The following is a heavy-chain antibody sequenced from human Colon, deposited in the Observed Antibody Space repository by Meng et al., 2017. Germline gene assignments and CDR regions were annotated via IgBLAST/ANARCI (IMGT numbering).Heavy chain of an antibody. J-gene: IGHJ4*02. CDR3: ARDYGTSRPFEY. CDR2: TYYRSKWYN. D-gene: IGHD1/OR15-1a*01. V-gene: IGHV6-1*01. Sequence: QVQLTQSGPGLVKPSPTLSLPCAIPVESLPTTGAAWNWIRPSPSRGIEWLGRTYYRSKWYNDYAVSVKGRIAIHPNTSKNQFFLQLNSVTPEDTAVYYCARDYGTSRPFEYWGQGILVTVSS. CDR1: VESLPTTGAA.